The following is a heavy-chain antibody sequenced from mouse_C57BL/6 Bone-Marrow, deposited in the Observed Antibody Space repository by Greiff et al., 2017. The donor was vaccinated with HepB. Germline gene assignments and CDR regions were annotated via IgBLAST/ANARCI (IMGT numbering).Heavy chain of an antibody. CDR1: GFTFSSYA. V-gene: IGHV5-4*01. D-gene: IGHD2-3*01. J-gene: IGHJ1*03. CDR2: ISDGGSYT. Sequence: EVMLVESGGSLVKPGGSLKLSCAASGFTFSSYAMSWVRQTPEKRLEWVATISDGGSYTYYPDNVKGRFTISRDNAKNNLYLQMSHLKSEDTAMYYCAREDSLSYFDVWGTGTTVTVSS. CDR3: AREDSLSYFDV.